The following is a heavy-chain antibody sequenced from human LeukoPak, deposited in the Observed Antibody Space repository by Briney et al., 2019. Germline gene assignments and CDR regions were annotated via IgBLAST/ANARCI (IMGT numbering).Heavy chain of an antibody. D-gene: IGHD3-9*01. CDR2: INPNDGFT. CDR1: GYAFTGSY. Sequence: SVKVSCKAAGYAFTGSYIHWVRQAPGQGLEWMGWINPNDGFTAYAQNFQGRVTMTRDTSISTAYMDLSRLTSDDTAVYYCATALRYFDRGGWFDPWGQGTLVTVSS. J-gene: IGHJ5*02. CDR3: ATALRYFDRGGWFDP. V-gene: IGHV1-2*02.